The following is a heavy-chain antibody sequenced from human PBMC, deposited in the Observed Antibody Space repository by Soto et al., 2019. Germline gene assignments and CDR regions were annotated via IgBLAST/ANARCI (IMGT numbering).Heavy chain of an antibody. J-gene: IGHJ4*02. CDR1: GASISRYY. D-gene: IGHD1-1*01. CDR2: LYNTGST. V-gene: IGHV4-59*01. Sequence: SETLSLTCTVSGASISRYYWSWIRQSPGKGLEWIGYLYNTGSTIYNPSLKSRVTISVDTSKNQFSLKMNSVTAADTAVYYCASGHDAYKVRYWGQGTLVTVSS. CDR3: ASGHDAYKVRY.